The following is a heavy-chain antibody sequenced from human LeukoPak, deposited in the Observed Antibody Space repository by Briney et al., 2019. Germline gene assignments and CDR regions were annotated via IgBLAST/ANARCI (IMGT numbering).Heavy chain of an antibody. J-gene: IGHJ4*02. CDR1: GGSFSGYY. D-gene: IGHD1-1*01. Sequence: SETLSLTCAVYGGSFSGYYWSWIRQPPGKGLEWIGEINHSGSTNYNPSLKSRVTISVDTSKNQISLKLNSVTAADTAVYYCARVNINNWHSCDYWGQGTLVTVSS. CDR2: INHSGST. CDR3: ARVNINNWHSCDY. V-gene: IGHV4-34*01.